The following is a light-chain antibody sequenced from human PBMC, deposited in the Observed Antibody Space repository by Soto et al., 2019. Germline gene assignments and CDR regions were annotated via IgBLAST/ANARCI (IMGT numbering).Light chain of an antibody. CDR2: GAS. CDR1: QSVSSSY. CDR3: QQYGGSRWT. V-gene: IGKV3-20*01. Sequence: EIVLTQSPGTLSFSPGERASLSCRASQSVSSSYLAWYQQKPGQAPRLLIYGASSRATGIPDRFSGSGSGTDFTLTISRLDPEDFAVYYCQQYGGSRWTFGQGTKVDI. J-gene: IGKJ1*01.